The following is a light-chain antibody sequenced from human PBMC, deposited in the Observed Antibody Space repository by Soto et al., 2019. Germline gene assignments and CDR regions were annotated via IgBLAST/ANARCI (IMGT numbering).Light chain of an antibody. Sequence: QSALTQPASVSGSPGQSITISCTGTSSDVGSYDYVSWYQQHPGQVPKLMIYDVSNRLSRVSNRCSGSKSGNTASLTISGLQAEDEADYYCISFTTRATYAFGTGTEVTVL. J-gene: IGLJ1*01. CDR2: DVS. CDR3: ISFTTRATYA. V-gene: IGLV2-14*01. CDR1: SSDVGSYDY.